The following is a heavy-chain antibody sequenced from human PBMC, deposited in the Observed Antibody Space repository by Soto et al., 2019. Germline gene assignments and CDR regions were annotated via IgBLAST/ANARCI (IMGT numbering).Heavy chain of an antibody. D-gene: IGHD2-21*02. CDR3: TSAPQRAVTEEMASS. J-gene: IGHJ5*02. CDR1: GFTVGSAW. V-gene: IGHV3-15*07. CDR2: IKSKVDGGTT. Sequence: EVQLVESGGGLVKPGGSLRLGCEVSGFTVGSAWMNWVRQAPGKGLVWVGCIKSKVDGGTTDYAESVKGRFTSSIDDSKNTLYRQMASLKSEDTAVCYCTSAPQRAVTEEMASSWGQGTVVTVSS.